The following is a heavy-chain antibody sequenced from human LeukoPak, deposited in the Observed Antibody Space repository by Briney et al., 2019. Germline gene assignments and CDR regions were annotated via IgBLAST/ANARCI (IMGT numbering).Heavy chain of an antibody. J-gene: IGHJ5*02. CDR2: IKEDGSEK. Sequence: GGSLRLSCAASGFVFSDYWMSWVRQAPGKGLEWVANIKEDGSEKYYVDSVKGRFTISRDNAKNSLYLQMNSLRAEDTAVYYCARGFEYSSSSGWFDPWGQGTLVTVSS. D-gene: IGHD6-6*01. V-gene: IGHV3-7*01. CDR3: ARGFEYSSSSGWFDP. CDR1: GFVFSDYW.